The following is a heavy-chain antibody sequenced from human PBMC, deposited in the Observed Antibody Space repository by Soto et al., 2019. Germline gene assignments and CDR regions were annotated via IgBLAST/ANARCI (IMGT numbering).Heavy chain of an antibody. D-gene: IGHD3-3*01. CDR2: IYYSGST. Sequence: TLSHTCTVSGGSSISGGYYWSWIRKHPGKGLEWIGYIYYSGSTYYNPSLKSRVTISVDTSKNQFSLKLSSVTAADTAVYYCARFTYYDFWSGYPPGDYYYGMDVWGQGTTVTVSS. CDR3: ARFTYYDFWSGYPPGDYYYGMDV. CDR1: GGSSISGGYY. V-gene: IGHV4-31*03. J-gene: IGHJ6*02.